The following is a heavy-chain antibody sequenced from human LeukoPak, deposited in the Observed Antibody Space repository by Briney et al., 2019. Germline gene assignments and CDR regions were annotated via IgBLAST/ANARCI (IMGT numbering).Heavy chain of an antibody. D-gene: IGHD3-10*01. V-gene: IGHV3-11*04. J-gene: IGHJ4*02. CDR2: ISSSDSTI. CDR3: AREAMVRGEPGGFDY. CDR1: GFTFSDYY. Sequence: GGSVRLFCAASGFTFSDYYMNWIHQAPAKGLEWVSYISSSDSTIYYTDSVKGRFTISRDNSKNTLYPQMNSLRAEDTAVYYCAREAMVRGEPGGFDYWGQGTLVTVSS.